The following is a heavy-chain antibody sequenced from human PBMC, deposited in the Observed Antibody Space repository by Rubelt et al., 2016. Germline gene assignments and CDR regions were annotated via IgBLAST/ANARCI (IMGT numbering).Heavy chain of an antibody. V-gene: IGHV3-30*02. CDR2: VRFDGTRT. Sequence: QAPGKGLEWVAVVRFDGTRTYYADSVRGRFTMSRDNSRSTLYLQMNSLRAEDTAVYYRAKQVVPGTGHQFAMDVWGQGTKVTVSS. CDR3: AKQVVPGTGHQFAMDV. J-gene: IGHJ6*02. D-gene: IGHD6-19*01.